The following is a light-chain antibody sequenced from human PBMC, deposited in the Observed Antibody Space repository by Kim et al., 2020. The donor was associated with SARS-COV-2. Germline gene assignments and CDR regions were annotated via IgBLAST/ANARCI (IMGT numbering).Light chain of an antibody. CDR1: QSVGTN. J-gene: IGKJ5*01. V-gene: IGKV3-15*01. Sequence: IWLTQSPATPSVSPGERATLSCRASQSVGTNLAWYQQTPGQAPRLLIYRISSRATGIPARFSGSGSGTEFTLTISSLQSEDSAVYYCQQYNSWPPVTFGQGTRLEIK. CDR3: QQYNSWPPVT. CDR2: RIS.